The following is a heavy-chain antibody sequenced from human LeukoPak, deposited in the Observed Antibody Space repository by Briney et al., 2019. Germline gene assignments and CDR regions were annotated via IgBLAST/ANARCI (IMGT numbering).Heavy chain of an antibody. J-gene: IGHJ4*02. CDR2: IYYSETT. CDR1: GGSISNYF. D-gene: IGHD3-10*01. Sequence: SETLSLTCSVSGGSISNYFWSWIRQPPGKGLECIGFIYYSETTNYNPSFKSRVTISVDTSKNQFSLKLNSVTAADTAVYYCASSLKGYYYGSGSYSFDYWGQGTLVTVSS. CDR3: ASSLKGYYYGSGSYSFDY. V-gene: IGHV4-59*01.